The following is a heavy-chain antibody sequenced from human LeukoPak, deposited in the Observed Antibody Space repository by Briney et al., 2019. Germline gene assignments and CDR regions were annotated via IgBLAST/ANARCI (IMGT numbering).Heavy chain of an antibody. V-gene: IGHV3-30-3*01. J-gene: IGHJ4*02. CDR2: ISYDGSNK. Sequence: PGRSLRLSCAASGFTFSSCAMHWVRQAPGKGLEWVAVISYDGSNKYYADSVKGRFTISRDNSKNTLYLQMNSLRAEDTAVYYCARALVVVAATPDYWGQGTLVTVSS. CDR3: ARALVVVAATPDY. D-gene: IGHD2-15*01. CDR1: GFTFSSCA.